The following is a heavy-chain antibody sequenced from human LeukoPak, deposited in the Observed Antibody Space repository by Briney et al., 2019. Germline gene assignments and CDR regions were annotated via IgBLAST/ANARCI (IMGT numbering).Heavy chain of an antibody. V-gene: IGHV3-21*01. Sequence: GGSLRLSCAVSGFTFRSYSMNWVRQAPGKGLEWVSSIGSSSTYIYYADSVKGRFTISRDNARNSLFLQMNSLRVEDTAVYYCARGYYYDSSGYYNDAFDIWGQGTMVTVSS. CDR3: ARGYYYDSSGYYNDAFDI. CDR1: GFTFRSYS. D-gene: IGHD3-22*01. CDR2: IGSSSTYI. J-gene: IGHJ3*02.